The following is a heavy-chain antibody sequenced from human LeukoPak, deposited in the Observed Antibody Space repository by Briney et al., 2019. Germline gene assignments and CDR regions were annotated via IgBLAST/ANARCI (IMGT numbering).Heavy chain of an antibody. V-gene: IGHV4-59*01. J-gene: IGHJ4*02. CDR2: IYNSGSP. CDR1: GDSISTYY. Sequence: SETLSLTCSVSGDSISTYYWSWIRQSPGKGLEWVGYIYNSGSPNYNPSLKSRVTISGDTSKNQFSLKLTSVTAADTAVYYCARGLRSSSGYSAFEYWGQGTLVTVSS. D-gene: IGHD3-22*01. CDR3: ARGLRSSSGYSAFEY.